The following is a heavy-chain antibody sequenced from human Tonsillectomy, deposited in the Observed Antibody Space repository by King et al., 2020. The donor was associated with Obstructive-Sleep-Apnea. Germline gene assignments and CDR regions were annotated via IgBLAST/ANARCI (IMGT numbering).Heavy chain of an antibody. J-gene: IGHJ4*02. V-gene: IGHV3-11*01. CDR2: ISSSGSTI. D-gene: IGHD6-13*01. CDR1: GFTFSGYY. Sequence: VQLVESGGGLVKPGGSLRLSCAASGFTFSGYYMNWIRQAPGKGLEWVSYISSSGSTIYYADSVKGRFTISRDNAKNSLYLQMNSLRAEDTAMYYCARVRGLVPQYFDYWGQGTLVTVSS. CDR3: ARVRGLVPQYFDY.